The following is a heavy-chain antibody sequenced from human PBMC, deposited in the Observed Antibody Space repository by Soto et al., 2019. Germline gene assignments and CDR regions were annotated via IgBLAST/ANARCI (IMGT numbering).Heavy chain of an antibody. CDR2: ISYDGSNK. J-gene: IGHJ6*02. D-gene: IGHD3-3*01. Sequence: PGGSLTLSCAASGFTFSSYAMHWVRQAPGKGLEWVAVISYDGSNKYYADSVKGRLTISRDNSKNTLYLQMNGLRAEDTAVYYCASRAFGVVIIESYYGMDVWGQGTTVTVSS. CDR3: ASRAFGVVIIESYYGMDV. V-gene: IGHV3-30-3*01. CDR1: GFTFSSYA.